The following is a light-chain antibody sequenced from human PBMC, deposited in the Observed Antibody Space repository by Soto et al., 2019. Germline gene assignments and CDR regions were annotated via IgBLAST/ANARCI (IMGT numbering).Light chain of an antibody. CDR1: QSILFNSNNKNY. CDR2: GAS. J-gene: IGKJ4*01. CDR3: QHYGSSPLT. Sequence: DIVMTQSPDSLAVSLGERATINCKSSQSILFNSNNKNYLGWYQQKPGQPPRLLIYGASNRAPGIPDRFSGSGSDTDFTLTIRRLEPEDFAMYYCQHYGSSPLTFGGGTKVDIK. V-gene: IGKV4-1*01.